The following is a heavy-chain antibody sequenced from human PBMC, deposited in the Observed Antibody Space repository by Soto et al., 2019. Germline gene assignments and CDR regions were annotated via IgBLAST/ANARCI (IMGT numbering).Heavy chain of an antibody. Sequence: QPGGSLRLSCVASGFTFSNYGMNWVRQAPGKGLEWVSYISSSSSSIYYADSVKGRFTISRDNAKNSLYLQMNSLRAEDTAVYYCAREHYMDVWGKGTTVTVSS. CDR2: ISSSSSSI. V-gene: IGHV3-48*01. J-gene: IGHJ6*03. CDR1: GFTFSNYG. CDR3: AREHYMDV.